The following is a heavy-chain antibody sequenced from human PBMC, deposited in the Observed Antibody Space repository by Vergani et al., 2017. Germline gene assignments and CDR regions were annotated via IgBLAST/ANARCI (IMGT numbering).Heavy chain of an antibody. CDR2: INPNSGGT. CDR1: GYTFTGYY. CDR3: ASEPPLRGCSSTSCYSHEATNWFDP. D-gene: IGHD2-2*01. J-gene: IGHJ5*02. V-gene: IGHV1-2*04. Sequence: QVQLVQSGAEVKKPGASVKVSCKASGYTFTGYYMHWVRQAPGQGLEWMGWINPNSGGTNYAQKFQGWVTMTRDTSISTAYMELSRLRSGDAAVYYCASEPPLRGCSSTSCYSHEATNWFDPWGQGTLVTVSS.